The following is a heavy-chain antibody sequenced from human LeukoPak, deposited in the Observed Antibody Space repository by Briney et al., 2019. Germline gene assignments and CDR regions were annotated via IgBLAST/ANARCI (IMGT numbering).Heavy chain of an antibody. CDR3: AGGIGYATSPADH. Sequence: SETLSLTCTVSGGSMKNYYWSWIRQPPGKGLEWIGYIHDTGGTNYNPYLKSRVTMSLDTSKNHFSLSLNSVTAADTAVYFCAGGIGYATSPADHLGQGTLVIVSS. CDR1: GGSMKNYY. CDR2: IHDTGGT. J-gene: IGHJ5*02. D-gene: IGHD6-13*01. V-gene: IGHV4-59*01.